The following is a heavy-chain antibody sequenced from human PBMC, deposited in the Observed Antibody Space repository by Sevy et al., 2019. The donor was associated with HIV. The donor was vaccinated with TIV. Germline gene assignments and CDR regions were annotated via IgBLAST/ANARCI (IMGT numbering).Heavy chain of an antibody. CDR3: ARAPYARGTYWSFDY. V-gene: IGHV3-21*01. J-gene: IGHJ4*02. CDR2: ISGSSSYI. D-gene: IGHD3-10*01. Sequence: GGSLRLSCAASGFTFNIYNMNWVRQAPGKGLEWVSSISGSSSYIYYADSVKGRFTISRDNANNSLYLQMNSLRAEDTAVYYCARAPYARGTYWSFDYWGQGTLVTVSS. CDR1: GFTFNIYN.